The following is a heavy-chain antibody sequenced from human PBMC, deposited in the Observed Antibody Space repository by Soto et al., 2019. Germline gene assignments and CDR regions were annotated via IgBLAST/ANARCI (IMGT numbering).Heavy chain of an antibody. J-gene: IGHJ4*02. D-gene: IGHD4-17*01. V-gene: IGHV1-2*04. CDR2: INPNSGGT. CDR1: GYTFTGYY. Sequence: QVQLVQSGAEVKKPGASVKVSCKASGYTFTGYYMHWVRQAPGQGLEWMGWINPNSGGTNYAQKFQGWVTXTXDXSLXTAYMELSRLRSDDTAVYYCARGGLRCPPLGYFDDWGQGTLVTVSS. CDR3: ARGGLRCPPLGYFDD.